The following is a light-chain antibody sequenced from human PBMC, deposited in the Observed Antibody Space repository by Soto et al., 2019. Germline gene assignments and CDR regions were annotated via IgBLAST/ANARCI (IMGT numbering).Light chain of an antibody. V-gene: IGKV4-1*01. CDR2: WAS. CDR3: QQYYSTPRT. Sequence: DIVMTQSPDSVTASLGERATINCESSQSVLYSSNNKNYLAWYQQKPGQPPNLLIYWASTRESGVPDRFSGSGSGTNFTLTISSLLAEDVAVYFCQQYYSTPRTFGQGTRVEIK. CDR1: QSVLYSSNNKNY. J-gene: IGKJ1*01.